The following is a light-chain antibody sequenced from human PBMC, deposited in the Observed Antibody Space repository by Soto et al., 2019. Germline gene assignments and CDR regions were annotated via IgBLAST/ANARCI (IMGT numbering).Light chain of an antibody. V-gene: IGKV1-39*01. Sequence: DIQMTQSPSSLSASVGDRVTITCRASQSIRSYLNWYQQKPGKAPKLLIYAASTLQSGVPSRFSGSGSGTDFSLTNSSLQPEDFATYYCQQSYSTPQIAFGGGTKVEIK. CDR1: QSIRSY. CDR3: QQSYSTPQIA. CDR2: AAS. J-gene: IGKJ4*01.